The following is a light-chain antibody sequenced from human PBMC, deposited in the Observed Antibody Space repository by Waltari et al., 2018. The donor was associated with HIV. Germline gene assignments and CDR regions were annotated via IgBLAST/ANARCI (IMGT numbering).Light chain of an antibody. Sequence: SYGLTQPPSVSVSPGQTATITCSGDALPKRNAYWYQQRSGQAPVVVMYDDNKRPAGIPGRFSGSTAGTTATLTVSRAQVDDEADYYCYSTDTTGYERVFGGGTKLTVL. J-gene: IGLJ3*02. V-gene: IGLV3-10*01. CDR3: YSTDTTGYERV. CDR2: DDN. CDR1: ALPKRN.